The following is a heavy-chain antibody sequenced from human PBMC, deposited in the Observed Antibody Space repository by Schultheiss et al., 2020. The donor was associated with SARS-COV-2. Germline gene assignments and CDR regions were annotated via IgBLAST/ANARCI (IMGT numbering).Heavy chain of an antibody. CDR1: GGSIGSGAYY. V-gene: IGHV4-31*01. J-gene: IGHJ4*02. CDR2: IYYSGST. CDR3: ARGRRVGYNKYYFDY. Sequence: SQTLSLTCTVSGGSIGSGAYYWSWIRQHPGKGLEWIGYIYYSGSTSYNPSLKSLVTISVDTSKNQFSLKLSSVTAADTAVYYCARGRRVGYNKYYFDYWGQGTLVTVSS. D-gene: IGHD5-24*01.